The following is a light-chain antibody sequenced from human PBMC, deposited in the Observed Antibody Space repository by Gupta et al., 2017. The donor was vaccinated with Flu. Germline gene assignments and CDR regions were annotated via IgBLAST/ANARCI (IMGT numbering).Light chain of an antibody. J-gene: IGKJ2*03. CDR2: VAS. CDR1: QSVSSN. CDR3: QQYNNWPPYS. Sequence: EIVMTQSLATLSVSPAERATLSSRASQSVSSNLAWYQQKPGQAPRLLIYVASTRATGIPARFSGSGCGTEFTLTISSRQSEDFAVYYYQQYNNWPPYSFGQGTKLEIK. V-gene: IGKV3-15*01.